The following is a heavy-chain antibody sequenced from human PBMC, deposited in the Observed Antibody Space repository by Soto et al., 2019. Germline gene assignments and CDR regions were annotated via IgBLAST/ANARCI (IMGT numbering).Heavy chain of an antibody. D-gene: IGHD3-10*01. CDR3: ARAATGSYHSAY. Sequence: QVQLVQSGPEVKNPGASVRVSCVASGYAFTSYGVNWVRQAPGQGLEWMGWIAPHSGRTTYLPKFQGRVTMTADVSTNTAYIEVRSLKSDDTVTYFCARAATGSYHSAYWGQGTVVTVSS. J-gene: IGHJ4*02. V-gene: IGHV1-18*04. CDR2: IAPHSGRT. CDR1: GYAFTSYG.